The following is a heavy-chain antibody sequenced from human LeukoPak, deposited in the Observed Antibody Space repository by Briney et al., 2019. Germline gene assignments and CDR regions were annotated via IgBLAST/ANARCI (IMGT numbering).Heavy chain of an antibody. Sequence: SETLSLTCTVSGGSISSSSYYWGWIRQPPGKGLEWIGSIYYSGSTYYNPSLKSRVTISVDTSKNQFSLKLSSVTAADTAVYYCAREDNGYSYGYHYWGQGTLVTVSS. CDR3: AREDNGYSYGYHY. J-gene: IGHJ4*02. D-gene: IGHD5-18*01. CDR1: GGSISSSSYY. CDR2: IYYSGST. V-gene: IGHV4-39*07.